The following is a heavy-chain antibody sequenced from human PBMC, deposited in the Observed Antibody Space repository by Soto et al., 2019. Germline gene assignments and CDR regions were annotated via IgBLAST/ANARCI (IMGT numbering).Heavy chain of an antibody. CDR3: ARGLASGDY. D-gene: IGHD6-6*01. CDR2: VNPNGGST. CDR1: GYTFTNFY. J-gene: IGHJ4*02. Sequence: QVQLVQSGVEVKEPGASVKISCKGSGYTFTNFYIHWVRQAPGQGLEWMGIVNPNGGSTNYAQNFKGRITISRDTSTSTVYMDLSSLRSEDTAVYYCARGLASGDYRGQGTLVTVSS. V-gene: IGHV1-46*01.